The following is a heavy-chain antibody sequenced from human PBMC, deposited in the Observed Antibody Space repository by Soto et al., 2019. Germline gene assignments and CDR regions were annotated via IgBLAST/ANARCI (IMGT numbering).Heavy chain of an antibody. D-gene: IGHD6-6*01. CDR3: AKRSSARFDP. CDR1: GGSISSGGYS. J-gene: IGHJ5*02. V-gene: IGHV4-30-2*01. CDR2: IYHSGST. Sequence: ILSLTCAVSGGSISSGGYSWSWIRQPPGKGLEWIGYIYHSGSTYYNPSLKSRVTISVDRSKNQFSLKLSSVTAADTAVYYCAKRSSARFDPWGQGTLVTVSS.